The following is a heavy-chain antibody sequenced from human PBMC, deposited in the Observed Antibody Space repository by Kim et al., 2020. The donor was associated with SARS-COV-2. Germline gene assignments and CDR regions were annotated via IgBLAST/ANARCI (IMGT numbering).Heavy chain of an antibody. J-gene: IGHJ4*02. CDR1: GFAFSNYG. V-gene: IGHV3-30*18. CDR2: ISYDGSIE. D-gene: IGHD3-9*01. Sequence: GGSLRLSCAASGFAFSNYGIHWVRQAPGKGLEWLAVISYDGSIEYYAHSVRGRFTVSRDNSKNTSYLHMSSLRPEDTAIYSCAKAFFDRRTTATPFDSWGQGSLVTVSS. CDR3: AKAFFDRRTTATPFDS.